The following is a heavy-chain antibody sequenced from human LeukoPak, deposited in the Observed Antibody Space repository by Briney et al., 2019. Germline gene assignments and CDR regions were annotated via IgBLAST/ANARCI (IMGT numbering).Heavy chain of an antibody. CDR3: ARVSGSYRDSDY. V-gene: IGHV4-38-2*02. CDR1: GESIRSGYY. D-gene: IGHD1-26*01. Sequence: SETLSLTCTVSGESIRSGYYWGWIRQPPGKGLEWIGSIYHRGNTFYNPSLESRVTMSVDTSKNQFSLKLSSVTAADTAVYYCARVSGSYRDSDYWGQGTLVTVSS. J-gene: IGHJ4*02. CDR2: IYHRGNT.